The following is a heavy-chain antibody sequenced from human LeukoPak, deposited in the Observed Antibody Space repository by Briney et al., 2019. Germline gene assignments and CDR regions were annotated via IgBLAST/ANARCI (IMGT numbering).Heavy chain of an antibody. CDR2: IVPIFGTA. V-gene: IGHV1-69*05. J-gene: IGHJ3*02. CDR3: ARALGAIIPDDAFDI. D-gene: IGHD3-16*01. Sequence: SVKVSCKASGGTFSSYAISWVRQAPGQRLEWMGGIVPIFGTANYAQKFQGRVTITTDESTSTAYMELSSLRSEDTAVYYCARALGAIIPDDAFDIWGQGTMVTVSS. CDR1: GGTFSSYA.